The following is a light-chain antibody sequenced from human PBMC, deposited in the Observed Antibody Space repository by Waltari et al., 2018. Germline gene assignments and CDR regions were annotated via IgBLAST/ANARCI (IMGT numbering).Light chain of an antibody. V-gene: IGLV3-1*01. CDR2: QDS. CDR3: QAWDSSTVV. J-gene: IGLJ2*01. Sequence: SYELTQPPSVSVSPGQTASITCSGDKLGDKYACWYQQKPGQSPVLVIYQDSKRPSGIPERFSGSNAGNTATLTISGAQARDEGDYYCQAWDSSTVVFGGGTKLTVL. CDR1: KLGDKY.